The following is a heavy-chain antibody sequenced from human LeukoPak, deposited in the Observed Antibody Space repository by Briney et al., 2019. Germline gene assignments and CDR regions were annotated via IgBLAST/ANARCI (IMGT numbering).Heavy chain of an antibody. J-gene: IGHJ4*02. V-gene: IGHV1-8*01. CDR2: MNPNSGNT. CDR3: ARLYDFWSGYYRFVGNDY. Sequence: ASVKVSCKASGYTITSYDINWVRQATGQGLEWMGWMNPNSGNTGYAQKFQGRVTMTRNTSISTAYMELSSLRSEDTAVYYCARLYDFWSGYYRFVGNDYWGQGTLVTVSS. CDR1: GYTITSYD. D-gene: IGHD3-3*01.